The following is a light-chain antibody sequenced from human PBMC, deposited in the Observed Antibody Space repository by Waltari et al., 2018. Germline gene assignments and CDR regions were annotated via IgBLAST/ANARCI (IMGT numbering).Light chain of an antibody. CDR2: AAS. V-gene: IGKV1D-8*01. J-gene: IGKJ4*01. Sequence: VIWMTQSPSLLSASTGDRVTISCRVSQGISSYLAWYQQKPGKAPDLLIYAASTLQSGVPSRFSGSGSGTDFTLTISCLQSEDFATYYCQQYYSFPLTFGGGTKVEIK. CDR3: QQYYSFPLT. CDR1: QGISSY.